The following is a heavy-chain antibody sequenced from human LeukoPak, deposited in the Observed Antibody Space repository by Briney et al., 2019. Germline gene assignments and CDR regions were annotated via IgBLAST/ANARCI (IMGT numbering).Heavy chain of an antibody. CDR2: IYHSGST. V-gene: IGHV4-38-2*02. CDR1: GYSISSGYY. D-gene: IGHD4-23*01. CDR3: AAVTSTFDY. Sequence: PSETLSLTCTVSGYSISSGYYWGWIRQPPGKGLEWIGSIYHSGSTYYNPSLKSRVTISVDTSKNQFSLKLTSVTAADTAVYYCAAVTSTFDYWGQGTLVTVTS. J-gene: IGHJ4*02.